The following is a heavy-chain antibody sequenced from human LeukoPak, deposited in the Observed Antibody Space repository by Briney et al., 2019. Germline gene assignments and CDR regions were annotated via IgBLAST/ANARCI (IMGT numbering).Heavy chain of an antibody. CDR2: IKQDGSEK. D-gene: IGHD6-25*01. Sequence: GGSLRLSCAASGFIFSRHWMSWVRQAPGKGLEWVATIKQDGSEKYYLDSMKGRFTISRDNAENSLFLHMNNLRAGDTAVYYCATSPPPHAALFDCWGQGTLVTVSS. J-gene: IGHJ4*02. V-gene: IGHV3-7*01. CDR3: ATSPPPHAALFDC. CDR1: GFIFSRHW.